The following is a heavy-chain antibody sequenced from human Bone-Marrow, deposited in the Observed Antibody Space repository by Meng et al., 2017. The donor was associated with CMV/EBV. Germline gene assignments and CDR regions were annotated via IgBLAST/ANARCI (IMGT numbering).Heavy chain of an antibody. J-gene: IGHJ4*02. D-gene: IGHD1-26*01. CDR3: ARAGNTGFSGIVH. CDR2: MNPNSGTR. CDR1: GYTFTNYD. Sequence: ASVKVSCKASGYTFTNYDINWVRRAPGEGLAWVGWMNPNSGTRGYAQNFRGRVTMTRDTSISTAYLELSSLTSDDTAVYYCARAGNTGFSGIVHWGKGTLVTVSS. V-gene: IGHV1-8*01.